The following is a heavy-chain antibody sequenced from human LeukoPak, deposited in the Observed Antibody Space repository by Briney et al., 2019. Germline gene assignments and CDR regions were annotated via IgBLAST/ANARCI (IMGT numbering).Heavy chain of an antibody. CDR3: AKSLGGDYGSGSYYVVFDS. V-gene: IGHV3-23*01. D-gene: IGHD3-10*01. J-gene: IGHJ4*02. CDR2: ISGSGSIT. CDR1: GFTVSSNS. Sequence: GGSLRLSCTVSGFTVSSNSMSWVRQAPGKGLEWVSSISGSGSITYYADSVKGRFTISRDTSKNTLWLQMNSLRVDDTALYYCAKSLGGDYGSGSYYVVFDSWGQGTLVTVSS.